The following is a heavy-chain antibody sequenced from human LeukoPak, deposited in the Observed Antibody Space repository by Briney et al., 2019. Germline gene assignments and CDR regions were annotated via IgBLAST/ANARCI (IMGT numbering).Heavy chain of an antibody. D-gene: IGHD1-26*01. CDR2: IKTKTYGGTT. CDR1: GFTFSSYS. J-gene: IGHJ4*02. V-gene: IGHV3-49*04. Sequence: GGSLRLSCAASGFTFSSYSMNWVRQAPGKGPEWISFIKTKTYGGTTEYAASVKGRFTISRDDSTGIAYLQTDSLKPEDTAVYYCSRGVIVGAAYFDYWGQGTLVTVSS. CDR3: SRGVIVGAAYFDY.